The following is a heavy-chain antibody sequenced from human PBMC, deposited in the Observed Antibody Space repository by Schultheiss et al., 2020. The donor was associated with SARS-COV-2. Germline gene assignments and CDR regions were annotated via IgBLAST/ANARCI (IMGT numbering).Heavy chain of an antibody. D-gene: IGHD2-2*02. CDR1: GGSFSGYY. CDR2: IYHSGST. V-gene: IGHV4-34*01. J-gene: IGHJ6*02. CDR3: ARGRYYTYYYYGMDV. Sequence: SQTLSLTCAVYGGSFSGYYWSWIRQPPGKGLEWIGEIYHSGSTNYNPSLKSRVTISVDTSKNQFSLKLSSVTAADTAVYYCARGRYYTYYYYGMDVWGQGTTVTVSS.